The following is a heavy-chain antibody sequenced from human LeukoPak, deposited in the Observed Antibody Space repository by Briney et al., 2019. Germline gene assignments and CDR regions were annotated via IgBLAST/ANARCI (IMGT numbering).Heavy chain of an antibody. Sequence: GGSLRLSCAASGFIFSNYAMTWVRQAPGKGLEWVAVISYDGSNKYYADSVKGRFTISRDNSKNTLYLQMNSLRAEDTAVYYCRYYDSSGLRAFDYWGQGTLVTVSS. V-gene: IGHV3-30*03. D-gene: IGHD3-22*01. J-gene: IGHJ4*02. CDR3: RYYDSSGLRAFDY. CDR1: GFIFSNYA. CDR2: ISYDGSNK.